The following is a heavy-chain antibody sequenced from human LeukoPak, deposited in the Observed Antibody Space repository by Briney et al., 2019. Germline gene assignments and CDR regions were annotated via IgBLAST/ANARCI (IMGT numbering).Heavy chain of an antibody. Sequence: PSETLSLTCAVYGGSFSGYYWSWIRQPPGKGLEWIGEINHSGSTNYNPSLKSRVTISVDTSKNQFSLKLSSVTAADTAVYYCARVNGDYVLLDYWGQGTLVTVSS. J-gene: IGHJ4*02. CDR1: GGSFSGYY. CDR2: INHSGST. D-gene: IGHD4-17*01. CDR3: ARVNGDYVLLDY. V-gene: IGHV4-34*01.